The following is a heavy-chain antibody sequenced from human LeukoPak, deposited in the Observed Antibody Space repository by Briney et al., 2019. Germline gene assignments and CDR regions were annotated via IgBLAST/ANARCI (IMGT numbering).Heavy chain of an antibody. V-gene: IGHV5-51*01. J-gene: IGHJ4*02. CDR2: LYPGDSDT. CDR3: ASRLRERFDS. CDR1: GYSFPNYW. D-gene: IGHD5-12*01. Sequence: GESLKISCKGSGYSFPNYWIGWVRQMPGKGLEWLGILYPGDSDTRYSPSFQGQVTISADKSISTAYLQWSSLKASDTAMYYCASRLRERFDSWGQGTLVIVSS.